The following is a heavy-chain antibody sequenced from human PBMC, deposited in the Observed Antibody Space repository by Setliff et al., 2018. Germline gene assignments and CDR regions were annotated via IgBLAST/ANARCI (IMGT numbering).Heavy chain of an antibody. CDR2: IYPGDSDT. V-gene: IGHV5-51*01. Sequence: GESLKLSCKGSGYSFTSYWIGWVRQMPGKGLEWMGTIYPGDSDTRYSPSFQGQVTNSADKSISTAYLQWSSLKASDTAMYYCARQARGYYYDSSGYYRASPGYYYMDVWGKGTTVTVSS. CDR1: GYSFTSYW. D-gene: IGHD3-22*01. CDR3: ARQARGYYYDSSGYYRASPGYYYMDV. J-gene: IGHJ6*03.